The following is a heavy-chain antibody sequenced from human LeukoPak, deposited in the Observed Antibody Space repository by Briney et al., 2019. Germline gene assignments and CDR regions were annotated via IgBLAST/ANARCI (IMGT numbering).Heavy chain of an antibody. V-gene: IGHV3-66*01. CDR1: GFTVSSNY. D-gene: IGHD3-22*01. CDR2: IYSGGST. CDR3: ARDGYDTSNEAFDI. Sequence: GGSLRLSCAASGFTVSSNYMTWVRQAPGKGLEWVSVIYSGGSTNYADSVKGRFTISRDNSKNTLYLQMNSLRVEDTAVYYCARDGYDTSNEAFDIWGQGTMVTVSS. J-gene: IGHJ3*02.